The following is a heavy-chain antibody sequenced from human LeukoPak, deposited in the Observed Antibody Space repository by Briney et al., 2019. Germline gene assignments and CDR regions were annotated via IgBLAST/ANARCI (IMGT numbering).Heavy chain of an antibody. D-gene: IGHD6-19*01. Sequence: SETLSLTCAVYGGSFSGYYWSWIRQPPGKGLESIGEINHSGTTKHNPSLKSRVTISVDTSKNQFSLRLSSVIAADTAVYYCARGTIAVAGRYFDSWGQGPLVTVSS. CDR1: GGSFSGYY. CDR3: ARGTIAVAGRYFDS. CDR2: INHSGTT. J-gene: IGHJ4*02. V-gene: IGHV4-34*01.